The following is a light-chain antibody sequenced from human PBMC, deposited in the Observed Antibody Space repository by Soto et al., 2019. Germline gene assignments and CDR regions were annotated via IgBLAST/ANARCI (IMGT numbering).Light chain of an antibody. Sequence: EIVLTQSPGTLSLSPGGRATLSCRASQSVSSSYLAWYQQKPGQAPRLLIYGASSRATGIPDRFSGSGSGTDFTLTISRLEPEDFAVYYCQQYGSPITFGQGTRLEI. V-gene: IGKV3-20*01. CDR1: QSVSSSY. J-gene: IGKJ5*01. CDR3: QQYGSPIT. CDR2: GAS.